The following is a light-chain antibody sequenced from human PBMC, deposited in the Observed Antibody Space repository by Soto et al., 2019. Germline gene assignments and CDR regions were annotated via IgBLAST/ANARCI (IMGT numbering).Light chain of an antibody. CDR1: SSDVGGYHY. CDR3: SSSSSSIYVI. CDR2: DVS. Sequence: QSVLTQVASVSGFPGQSISISCTGTSSDVGGYHYVSGYQLHPGRAPKLIMFDVSNRPSGVSNRFSGSKSGNTASQTISGLQAEDEADYYCSSSSSSIYVIFGGGTKLTVL. J-gene: IGLJ2*01. V-gene: IGLV2-14*03.